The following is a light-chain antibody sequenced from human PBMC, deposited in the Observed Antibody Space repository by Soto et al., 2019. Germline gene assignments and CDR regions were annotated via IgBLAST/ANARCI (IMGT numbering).Light chain of an antibody. J-gene: IGKJ5*01. CDR2: KVS. CDR3: MQGTHWPIT. Sequence: DVVMTQSPLSLPVTLGQPASISCRSNQSLVHSDGIAYFSWFQQRPGRSPRRLIYKVSNRDFGVPARFSGSGSGTDFALKISRVEAEDVGVYYCMQGTHWPITFGQGTRLKIK. V-gene: IGKV2-30*02. CDR1: QSLVHSDGIAY.